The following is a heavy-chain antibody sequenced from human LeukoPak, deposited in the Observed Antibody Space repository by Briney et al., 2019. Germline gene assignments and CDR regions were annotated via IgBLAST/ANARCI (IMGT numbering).Heavy chain of an antibody. V-gene: IGHV3-74*01. Sequence: PGGSLRLSCVVSGFTFSTYWMYWVRPAPGKGLVWVSCINTDGSTTNYADSVKGRFTISRDNTKTTLYLQMNTLRAEDTAVYYCVAAGTFDYWGQGALVTVSS. CDR2: INTDGSTT. J-gene: IGHJ4*02. D-gene: IGHD6-13*01. CDR3: VAAGTFDY. CDR1: GFTFSTYW.